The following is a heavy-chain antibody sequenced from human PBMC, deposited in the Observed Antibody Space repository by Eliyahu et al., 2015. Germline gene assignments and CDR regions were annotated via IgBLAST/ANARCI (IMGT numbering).Heavy chain of an antibody. CDR3: ARGLWEYGNANLHWFDP. CDR1: GGPIXIGGFC. CDR2: IYTSGST. D-gene: IGHD2/OR15-2a*01. V-gene: IGHV4-61*02. Sequence: QVXLQESGPGLVKPSETLSLICTVSGGPIXIGGFCWSWXRQTAGKRLEWSGRIYTSGSTKYNPSLKSRVTFSVDTSNNHFSLKLTSVTAADTAVYYCARGLWEYGNANLHWFDPWGQGTLVTVSS. J-gene: IGHJ5*02.